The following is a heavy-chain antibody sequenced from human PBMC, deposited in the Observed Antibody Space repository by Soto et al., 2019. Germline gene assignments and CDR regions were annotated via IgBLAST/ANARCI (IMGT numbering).Heavy chain of an antibody. D-gene: IGHD3-22*01. J-gene: IGHJ5*02. Sequence: AVCGGSMWIGGDSGSWNKKHPGKGLEWIGYIYYSGSTYYNPSLRSRVTISVDTSKNQFSLKLSSVTAADTAVYYCARGSYYDSSGYYGPWGQGTLVTVSS. CDR1: GGSMWIGGDS. CDR3: ARGSYYDSSGYYGP. CDR2: IYYSGST. V-gene: IGHV4-31*11.